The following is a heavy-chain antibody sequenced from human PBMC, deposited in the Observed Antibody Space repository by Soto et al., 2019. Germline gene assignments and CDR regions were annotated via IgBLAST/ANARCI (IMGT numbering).Heavy chain of an antibody. CDR1: GFTFSSYS. CDR3: ARNESSNIYGMDV. D-gene: IGHD6-6*01. Sequence: GGSLRLSCAASGFTFSSYSMNWVRQAPGKGLEWVSYISSSSFSINYADSVKGRFSISRDNAHNSLHLQMNNLRAEDTAVYYCARNESSNIYGMDVWGQGTTVTVSS. J-gene: IGHJ6*02. V-gene: IGHV3-21*01. CDR2: ISSSSFSI.